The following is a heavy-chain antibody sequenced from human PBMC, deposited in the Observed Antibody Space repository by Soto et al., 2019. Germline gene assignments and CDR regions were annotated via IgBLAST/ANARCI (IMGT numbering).Heavy chain of an antibody. V-gene: IGHV3-21*01. CDR3: ARDGVTTFDAPYYYYYMDV. CDR2: ISSGSSYI. J-gene: IGHJ6*03. D-gene: IGHD3-16*01. Sequence: GGSLRLSCAASGFTFSSYSMNWVRQAPGKGLEWVSSISSGSSYIYYADSVKGRFTISRDNAKSSLYLQVNSLGAEDTAVYYCARDGVTTFDAPYYYYYMDVWGKGTTVTVSS. CDR1: GFTFSSYS.